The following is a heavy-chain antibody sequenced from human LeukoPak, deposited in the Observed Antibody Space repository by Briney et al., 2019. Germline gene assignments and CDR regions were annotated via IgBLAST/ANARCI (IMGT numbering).Heavy chain of an antibody. CDR3: ARGLLQKWIAAAGTSGYGY. Sequence: GGSLRLSCAASGFTFSSYGMPWVRQAPGKGLEWVAVIWYDGSNKYYADSVKGRFTISRDNSKNTLYLQMNSLRAEDTAVYYCARGLLQKWIAAAGTSGYGYWGQGTLVTVSS. V-gene: IGHV3-33*08. CDR1: GFTFSSYG. J-gene: IGHJ4*02. CDR2: IWYDGSNK. D-gene: IGHD6-13*01.